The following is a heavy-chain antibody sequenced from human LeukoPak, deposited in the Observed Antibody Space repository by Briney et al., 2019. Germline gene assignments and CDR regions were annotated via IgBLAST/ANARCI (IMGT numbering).Heavy chain of an antibody. V-gene: IGHV3-11*04. CDR2: ISSSGSTI. CDR1: GFTFSDYY. D-gene: IGHD3-22*01. J-gene: IGHJ5*02. CDR3: ARAGDSSGYYIYNWFDP. Sequence: GGSLRLSCAASGFTFSDYYMSWLRQAPGKGLEWVSYISSSGSTIYYADSVKGRFTISRDNAKNSLYLQMNSLRAEDTAVYYCARAGDSSGYYIYNWFDPWGQGTLVTVSS.